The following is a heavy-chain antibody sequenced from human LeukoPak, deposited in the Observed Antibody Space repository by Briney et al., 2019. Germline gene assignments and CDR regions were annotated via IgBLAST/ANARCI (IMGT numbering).Heavy chain of an antibody. Sequence: GGSLRLSCAASGFTFSSYGMHWVRQAPGKGLEWVAFIRYDGSNKYYADSVKGRFTISRDNSKNTLYLQMNSLRAEDTAVYYCAKDSLAGFGEFPMNWLDPWGQGTLVTVSS. CDR1: GFTFSSYG. D-gene: IGHD3-10*01. J-gene: IGHJ5*02. CDR2: IRYDGSNK. V-gene: IGHV3-30*02. CDR3: AKDSLAGFGEFPMNWLDP.